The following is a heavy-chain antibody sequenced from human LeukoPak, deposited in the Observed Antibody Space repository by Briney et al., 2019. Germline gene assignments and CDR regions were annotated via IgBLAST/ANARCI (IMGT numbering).Heavy chain of an antibody. CDR2: ISGSGGST. Sequence: GGSLRLSCAASGFTFSSYAMSWVRQAPGKGLEWVSAISGSGGSTYYADSVKGRFTISRDNSKNTLYLQMNSLRAEDTAVYYCATNYGSGSYYSYFDYWGQGTLVTVSS. D-gene: IGHD3-10*01. J-gene: IGHJ4*02. CDR3: ATNYGSGSYYSYFDY. CDR1: GFTFSSYA. V-gene: IGHV3-23*01.